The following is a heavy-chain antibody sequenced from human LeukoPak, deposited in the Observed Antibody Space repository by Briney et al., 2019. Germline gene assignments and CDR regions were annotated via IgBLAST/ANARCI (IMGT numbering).Heavy chain of an antibody. D-gene: IGHD5-18*01. CDR1: GGSFSGYY. Sequence: SETLSLTCAVYGGSFSGYYWSWIRQPPGKGLEWIGEINHSGSTNYNPSLKSRVTISVDTSKNQFSLKLSSVTAADTAVYYCARNSGYSYGYGTARYYFDYWGQGTLVTVSS. J-gene: IGHJ4*02. CDR2: INHSGST. V-gene: IGHV4-34*01. CDR3: ARNSGYSYGYGTARYYFDY.